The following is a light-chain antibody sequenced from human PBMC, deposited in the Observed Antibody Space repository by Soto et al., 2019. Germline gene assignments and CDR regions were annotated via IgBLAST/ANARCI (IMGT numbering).Light chain of an antibody. CDR2: GAS. CDR3: QQYNSWLWT. J-gene: IGKJ1*01. Sequence: EIVMTQSPATLSVSPGEGATLSCRASQSVSSKLAWYQQKPGQAPRLLIYGASTRATGIPARFSGSGSGTEFTLIISSLQSEDSPVYYSQQYNSWLWTVGQGPNVDTK. CDR1: QSVSSK. V-gene: IGKV3-15*01.